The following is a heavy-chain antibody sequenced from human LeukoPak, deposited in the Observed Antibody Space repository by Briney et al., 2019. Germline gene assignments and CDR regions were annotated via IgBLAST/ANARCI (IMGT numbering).Heavy chain of an antibody. J-gene: IGHJ5*02. Sequence: SETLSLTCTVSGYSISSGYYWGWIRQPPGKGLEWIGSIYHSGSTYYNPSLKSRVTISVDTSKNQFSLKLSSVTAADTAVYYCARDGNDYGDYVEGGDNWFDPWGQGTLVTVSS. V-gene: IGHV4-38-2*02. CDR1: GYSISSGYY. CDR3: ARDGNDYGDYVEGGDNWFDP. CDR2: IYHSGST. D-gene: IGHD4-17*01.